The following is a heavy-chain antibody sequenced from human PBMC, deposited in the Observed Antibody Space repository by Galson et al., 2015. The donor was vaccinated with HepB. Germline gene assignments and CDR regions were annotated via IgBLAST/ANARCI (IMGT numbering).Heavy chain of an antibody. Sequence: ALRLPCAASSVIFETLDLHRVPPAPAMGLTFVSANRHHGGTTYYTDSVEDRSTISRDNSKNTLYLQMNNLEVEDTAVYYCVRRTAFLRVFEVWGQGTQVTVSS. CDR2: NRHHGGTT. CDR1: SVIFETLD. J-gene: IGHJ1*01. V-gene: IGHV3-64D*06. CDR3: VRRTAFLRVFEV. D-gene: IGHD2/OR15-2a*01.